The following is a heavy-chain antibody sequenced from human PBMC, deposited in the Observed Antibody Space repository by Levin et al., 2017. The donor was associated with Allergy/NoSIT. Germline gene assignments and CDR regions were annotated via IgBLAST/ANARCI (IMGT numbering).Heavy chain of an antibody. V-gene: IGHV3-53*01. CDR3: ARVDY. CDR1: GFTVTTNH. Sequence: AGGSLRLSCAASGFTVTTNHMSWVRQAPGKGLEWVSSIYSGGSIFYADSVKGRFTISRDNSKNMLYLQMNSLRAEDTAVYYCARVDYWGQGTLVTVSS. J-gene: IGHJ4*02. CDR2: IYSGGSI.